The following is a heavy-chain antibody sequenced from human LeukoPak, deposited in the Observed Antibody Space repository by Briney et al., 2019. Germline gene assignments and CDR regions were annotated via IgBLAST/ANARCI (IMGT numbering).Heavy chain of an antibody. CDR3: AIAEYRYGYGFMDY. V-gene: IGHV1-46*01. J-gene: IGHJ4*02. CDR1: GYTFTSFY. CDR2: INPSGGST. D-gene: IGHD5-18*01. Sequence: ASVKVSCKASGYTFTSFYMHWVRQAPGQGLEWMGIINPSGGSTSYAQKFQGRVTMTRDMSTSTVYMELSSLRSEDTAVYYCAIAEYRYGYGFMDYWGQGTLVTVSS.